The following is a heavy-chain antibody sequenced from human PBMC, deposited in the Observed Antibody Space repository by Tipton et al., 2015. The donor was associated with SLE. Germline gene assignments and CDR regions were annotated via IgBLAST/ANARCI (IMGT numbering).Heavy chain of an antibody. CDR3: ARSIVATTDFDY. CDR2: ISTYSGTT. Sequence: QSGAEVKKPGASVKVSCKTSGFTFTSSGISWVRQAPGQGLEWTGWISTYSGTTNYAQQLQGRVTMTTDTSTSTAYMELRSLRSDDTAVYYCARSIVATTDFDYWGQGTLVTVSS. D-gene: IGHD5-12*01. J-gene: IGHJ4*02. V-gene: IGHV1-18*01. CDR1: GFTFTSSG.